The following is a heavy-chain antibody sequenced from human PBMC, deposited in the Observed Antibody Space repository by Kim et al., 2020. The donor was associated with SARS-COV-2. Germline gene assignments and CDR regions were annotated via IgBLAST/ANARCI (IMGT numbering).Heavy chain of an antibody. Sequence: GGSLRLSCAASGFTVSSNYMSWLRQAPGKGLAWLSVIYSGDKTYYVESVKGRLTISRDNSKNTLYLQMSSLRVEDTAVYYCATNLAAAGVVWGQGTLVTV. CDR3: ATNLAAAGVV. CDR1: GFTVSSNY. D-gene: IGHD6-13*01. V-gene: IGHV3-66*01. CDR2: IYSGDKT. J-gene: IGHJ4*02.